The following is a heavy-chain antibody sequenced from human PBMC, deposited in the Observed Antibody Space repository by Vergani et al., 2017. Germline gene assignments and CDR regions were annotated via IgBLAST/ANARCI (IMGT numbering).Heavy chain of an antibody. D-gene: IGHD2-2*01. V-gene: IGHV3-15*01. CDR3: STDAPRVSSSTSWNDAFDI. Sequence: EVQLVESGGGLVQPGGSLRLSCAASGFTFSSYWMSWVRQAPGKGLEWVGRIKSKTDGGTTDYAAPVKGRFTISRDDSKNTLYLQMNSLKTEDTAVYYCSTDAPRVSSSTSWNDAFDIWGQGTMVTVSS. CDR2: IKSKTDGGTT. CDR1: GFTFSSYW. J-gene: IGHJ3*02.